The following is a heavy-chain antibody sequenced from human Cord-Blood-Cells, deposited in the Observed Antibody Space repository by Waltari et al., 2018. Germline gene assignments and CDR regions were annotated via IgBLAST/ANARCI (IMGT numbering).Heavy chain of an antibody. D-gene: IGHD4-4*01. Sequence: QVQLQQWGAGLLKPSETLSLTCAVYGGSFSGYYWSWIRQPPGKGLEWIGEINHSGSTNDNPSLKSRVTISVDTSKNQFSLKLSSVTAADTAVYYCARGGFTVTRPYYFDYWGQGTLVTVSS. CDR1: GGSFSGYY. CDR2: INHSGST. CDR3: ARGGFTVTRPYYFDY. J-gene: IGHJ4*02. V-gene: IGHV4-34*01.